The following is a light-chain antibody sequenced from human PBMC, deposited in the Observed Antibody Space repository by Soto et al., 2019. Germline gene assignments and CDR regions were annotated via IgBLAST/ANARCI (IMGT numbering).Light chain of an antibody. CDR1: QSVSSY. CDR2: DAS. Sequence: EIVLTQSPATLSLSPGERATLSCRASQSVSSYLGWYQQKPGQAPRLLIYDASNRATGTPARFSGSGSGTDFTITISSLEPEDFAVYYCQQRSNWPPTFGQGTRLEIK. J-gene: IGKJ5*01. V-gene: IGKV3-11*01. CDR3: QQRSNWPPT.